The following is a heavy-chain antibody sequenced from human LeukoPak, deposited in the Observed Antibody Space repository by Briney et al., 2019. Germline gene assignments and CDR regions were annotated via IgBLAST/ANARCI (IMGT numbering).Heavy chain of an antibody. CDR2: TYYRAKYNTKWYN. V-gene: IGHV6-1*01. Sequence: SQTLSLTCAISGDSVSSTSAGWNWIRQSPSRGLEWLVRTYYRAKYNTKWYNDYALSVKSRINVNTDTSTNQFSLQLNSVTPEDTAVYDCGRGSCSSTRPCLGADYWGQGILVTVSS. CDR3: GRGSCSSTRPCLGADY. CDR1: GDSVSSTSAG. J-gene: IGHJ4*02. D-gene: IGHD2-2*01.